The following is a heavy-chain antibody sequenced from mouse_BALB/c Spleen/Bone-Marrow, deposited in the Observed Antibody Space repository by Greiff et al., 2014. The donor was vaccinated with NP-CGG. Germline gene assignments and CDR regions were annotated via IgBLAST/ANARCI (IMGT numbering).Heavy chain of an antibody. D-gene: IGHD1-2*01. V-gene: IGHV1S29*02. CDR2: IYPHNGGN. CDR1: GYTFTDYN. CDR3: ARSRGITATTYYFDY. J-gene: IGHJ2*01. Sequence: EVHLVESGPELVKPGASVKISCKASGYTFTDYNMHWVKQSHGKSLEWIVYIYPHNGGNGYNQKFKNKATLTVDSSSSTAYMELRSLTSEDSAVYYCARSRGITATTYYFDYWGQGTTLTVSS.